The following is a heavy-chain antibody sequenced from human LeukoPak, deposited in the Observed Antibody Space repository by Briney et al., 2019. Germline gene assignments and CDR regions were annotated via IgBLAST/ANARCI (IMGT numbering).Heavy chain of an antibody. V-gene: IGHV4-59*08. CDR3: ARHYSSSWDWFDP. CDR1: GGSISSYY. D-gene: IGHD6-13*01. Sequence: PSETLSLTCTVSGGSISSYYWSWIRQPPGKGLEGIGYIYYSGSTNYNPSLKSRVTISVDTSKNQFSLKLSSVTAADTAVYYCARHYSSSWDWFDPWGQGTLVTVSS. CDR2: IYYSGST. J-gene: IGHJ5*02.